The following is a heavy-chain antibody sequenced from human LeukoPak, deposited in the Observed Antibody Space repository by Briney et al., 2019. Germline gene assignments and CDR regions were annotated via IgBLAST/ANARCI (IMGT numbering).Heavy chain of an antibody. D-gene: IGHD3-10*01. CDR3: ARDYYYGFYY. CDR2: ISSSSSSI. Sequence: QPGGSLILSCAASGFTFTSYSMNWVRQAPGKGLEWVSYISSSSSSIHYADSVKGRFTISRDNAKNSLYLQMSSLRDEDTATYYCARDYYYGFYYWGQGTLVTVSS. J-gene: IGHJ4*02. V-gene: IGHV3-48*02. CDR1: GFTFTSYS.